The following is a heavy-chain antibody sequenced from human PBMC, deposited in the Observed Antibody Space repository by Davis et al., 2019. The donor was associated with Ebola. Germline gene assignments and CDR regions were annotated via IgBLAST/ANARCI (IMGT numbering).Heavy chain of an antibody. J-gene: IGHJ5*02. D-gene: IGHD6-6*01. Sequence: SETLSLTCTVSGDSISSYYWSWIRQPPGKGLEWIGCIYYSGSTNYNPSLESRVTISVDTSRNQFSLKLNSVTAADTAVYYCARRPQYSSFDPWGQGILVTVSS. CDR3: ARRPQYSSFDP. CDR1: GDSISSYY. CDR2: IYYSGST. V-gene: IGHV4-59*01.